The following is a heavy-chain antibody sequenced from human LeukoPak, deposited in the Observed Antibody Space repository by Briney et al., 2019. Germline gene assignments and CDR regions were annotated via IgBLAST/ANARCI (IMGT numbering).Heavy chain of an antibody. V-gene: IGHV3-7*03. Sequence: PGGSLRLSCAASGFTFSSYAMHWVRQAPGKGLEWVANIKLDGSEKNYVDSVKGRFTISRDNTKNSLYLQMNSLRVKDTAVFYCARDQYDTWSRRGNFDSWGQGTLVIVSS. CDR3: ARDQYDTWSRRGNFDS. CDR1: GFTFSSYA. CDR2: IKLDGSEK. D-gene: IGHD3-3*01. J-gene: IGHJ4*02.